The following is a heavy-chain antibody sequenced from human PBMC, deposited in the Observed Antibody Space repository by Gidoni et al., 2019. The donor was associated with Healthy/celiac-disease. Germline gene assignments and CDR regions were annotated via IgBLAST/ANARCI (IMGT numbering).Heavy chain of an antibody. CDR1: GFPVTRYA. Sequence: EVQLFAAGGGLVQPGGYLRLSCAASGFPVTRYAMSRVRQAPGKGRGWVSAISGSGGSTYYTDSVKGRFTISRDNSTNTLYQQMNSLRAEDTAVYYCAKDVYCSSPSCYQADYWGQGTLVTVSS. CDR3: AKDVYCSSPSCYQADY. D-gene: IGHD2-2*01. J-gene: IGHJ4*02. CDR2: ISGSGGST. V-gene: IGHV3-23*01.